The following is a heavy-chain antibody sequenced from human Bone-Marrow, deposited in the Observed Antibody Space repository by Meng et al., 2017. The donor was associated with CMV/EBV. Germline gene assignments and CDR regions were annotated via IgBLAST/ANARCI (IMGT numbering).Heavy chain of an antibody. CDR1: GGSITNSNHY. V-gene: IGHV4-39*07. D-gene: IGHD3-16*01. J-gene: IGHJ6*02. CDR2: ISYSGTT. Sequence: SETLSLTCTVSGGSITNSNHYWVWIRQPPGKGLESIATISYSGTTYHNPSLRARVTMSIDTSKNQLSLRLTSVTAADTARYYCARSGGDNRSYNYYGMDVWGQGTTVTGSS. CDR3: ARSGGDNRSYNYYGMDV.